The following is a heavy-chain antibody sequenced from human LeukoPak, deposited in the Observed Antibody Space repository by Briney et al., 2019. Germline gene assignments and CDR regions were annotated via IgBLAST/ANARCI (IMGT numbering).Heavy chain of an antibody. D-gene: IGHD3-16*01. Sequence: GGSLRLSCAASGFTSSTYWMHWVRQAPGKGLVWVSHIKTDGSSTTYADSVKGRFTISRDNAKNTLYLQMSSLRAEDTAVYYCARVPYDSGTYDYWGQGTLVTVSS. CDR3: ARVPYDSGTYDY. CDR1: GFTSSTYW. CDR2: IKTDGSST. V-gene: IGHV3-74*01. J-gene: IGHJ4*02.